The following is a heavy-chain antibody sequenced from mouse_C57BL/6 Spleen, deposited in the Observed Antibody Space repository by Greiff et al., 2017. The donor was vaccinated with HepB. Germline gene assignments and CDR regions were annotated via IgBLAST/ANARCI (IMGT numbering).Heavy chain of an antibody. V-gene: IGHV1-52*01. CDR3: AREYYYGSSYGFAY. D-gene: IGHD1-1*01. CDR1: GYTFTSYW. J-gene: IGHJ3*01. CDR2: IDPSDSET. Sequence: QVHVKQSGAELVRPGSSVKLSCKASGYTFTSYWMHWVKQRPIQGLEWIGNIDPSDSETHYNQKFKDKATLTVDKSSSTAYMQLSSLTSEDSAVYYCAREYYYGSSYGFAYWGQGTLVTVSA.